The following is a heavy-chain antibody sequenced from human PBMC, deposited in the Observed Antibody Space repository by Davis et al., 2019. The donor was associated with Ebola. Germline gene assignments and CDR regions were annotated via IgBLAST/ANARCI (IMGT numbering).Heavy chain of an antibody. CDR3: AREAGEFYYYGMDV. D-gene: IGHD3-10*01. Sequence: AASVQVSCKASGYTFTGYYMHWVRQAPGQGLEWMGRINPNSGGTNYAQKFQGRVTMTRDTSISTAYMELSRLRSDDTAVYYCAREAGEFYYYGMDVWGQGTTVTVSS. J-gene: IGHJ6*02. V-gene: IGHV1-2*06. CDR2: INPNSGGT. CDR1: GYTFTGYY.